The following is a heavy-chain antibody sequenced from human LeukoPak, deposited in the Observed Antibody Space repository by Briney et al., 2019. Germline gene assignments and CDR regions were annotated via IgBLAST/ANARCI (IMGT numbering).Heavy chain of an antibody. J-gene: IGHJ6*02. V-gene: IGHV1-18*01. Sequence: ASVKVSCKASGYTFTSYGISWVRQAPGQGLEWMGWISAYNGNTNYAQKLQGRVTMTTDTSTSTAYMELRSLRSDDTAVYYCARGGTPRRGYSYGYYYYYGMDVWGQGTTVTVSS. CDR1: GYTFTSYG. CDR3: ARGGTPRRGYSYGYYYYYGMDV. CDR2: ISAYNGNT. D-gene: IGHD5-18*01.